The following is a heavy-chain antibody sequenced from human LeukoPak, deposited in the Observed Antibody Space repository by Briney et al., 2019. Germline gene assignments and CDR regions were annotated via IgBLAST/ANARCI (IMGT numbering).Heavy chain of an antibody. D-gene: IGHD6-19*01. Sequence: GGSLKLSCAASGFTFSGSAMHWVRQASGKGLEWVGRIRSKANSYATAYAASVKGRFTIPRDDSKNTAYLQMNSLKTEDTAVYYCTRPEYSSGWYLGYWGQGTLVTVSS. CDR1: GFTFSGSA. J-gene: IGHJ4*02. V-gene: IGHV3-73*01. CDR2: IRSKANSYAT. CDR3: TRPEYSSGWYLGY.